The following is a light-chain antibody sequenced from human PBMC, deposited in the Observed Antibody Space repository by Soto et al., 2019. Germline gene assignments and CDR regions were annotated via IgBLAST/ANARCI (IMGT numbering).Light chain of an antibody. J-gene: IGLJ1*01. Sequence: QSALTQPRSVSGSPGQSVTISCTGTSSDVGGYNYVSWYQQHPGKAPKLMIYDVSKRPSGVPDRFSGFKSGNTASLTISGLQGVDGADYYCCSYAGSYVFGTGTKLTVL. V-gene: IGLV2-11*01. CDR3: CSYAGSYV. CDR2: DVS. CDR1: SSDVGGYNY.